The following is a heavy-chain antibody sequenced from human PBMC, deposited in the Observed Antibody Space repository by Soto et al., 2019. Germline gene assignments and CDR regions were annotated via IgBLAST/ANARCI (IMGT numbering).Heavy chain of an antibody. CDR2: IYYSGST. D-gene: IGHD2-15*01. Sequence: SETLSLTCTVSGGSISSSSYYWGWIRQPPGKGLEWIGSIYYSGSTYYNPSLKSRVTISVDTSKNQFSLKLSSVTAADTAVYYCARPTRDYCSGGSCPTMHAFDIWGQGTMVTVSS. CDR1: GGSISSSSYY. V-gene: IGHV4-39*01. J-gene: IGHJ3*02. CDR3: ARPTRDYCSGGSCPTMHAFDI.